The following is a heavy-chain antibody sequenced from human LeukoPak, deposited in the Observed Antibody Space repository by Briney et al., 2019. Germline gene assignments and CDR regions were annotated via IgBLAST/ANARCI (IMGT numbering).Heavy chain of an antibody. CDR3: TRHPRYGDYVDY. CDR2: IYYSGST. J-gene: IGHJ4*02. V-gene: IGHV4-39*01. Sequence: PSETLSLTCTVSDGSISSSSYYWVWIRQPPGKGLEWIGSIYYSGSTYYNPSLKSRVTISVDTSKNQFSLKLSSVTAADTAVYYCTRHPRYGDYVDYWGQGTLVTVSS. D-gene: IGHD4-17*01. CDR1: DGSISSSSYY.